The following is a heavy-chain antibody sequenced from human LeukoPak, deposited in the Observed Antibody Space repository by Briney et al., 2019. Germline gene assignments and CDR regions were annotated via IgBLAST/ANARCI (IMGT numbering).Heavy chain of an antibody. CDR1: GFTFSSYS. D-gene: IGHD6-13*01. Sequence: GGSLRLSCAASGFTFSSYSMNWVRQAPGKGLEWVSSISSSSSYIYYADSVKGRFTISRDNAKNSLYLQMNSLRAEDTAVYYCARWGIAAAGTMWGPDAFDIWGQGTMVTVS. CDR2: ISSSSSYI. CDR3: ARWGIAAAGTMWGPDAFDI. J-gene: IGHJ3*02. V-gene: IGHV3-21*01.